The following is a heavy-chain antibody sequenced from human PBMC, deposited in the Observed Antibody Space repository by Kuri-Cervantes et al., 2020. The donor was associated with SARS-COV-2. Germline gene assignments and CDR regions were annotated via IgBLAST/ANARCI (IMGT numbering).Heavy chain of an antibody. CDR1: GYTFTSYG. Sequence: ASVKVSCKASGYTFTSYGISWVRQAPGQGLEWMGWISAYNGNTNYAQKLQGRVTMTTDTSTSTAYMELSRLRSDDTAVYYCARDWAYVDPGYFDCWGQGTLVTVSS. CDR2: ISAYNGNT. J-gene: IGHJ4*02. V-gene: IGHV1-18*01. D-gene: IGHD3-10*01. CDR3: ARDWAYVDPGYFDC.